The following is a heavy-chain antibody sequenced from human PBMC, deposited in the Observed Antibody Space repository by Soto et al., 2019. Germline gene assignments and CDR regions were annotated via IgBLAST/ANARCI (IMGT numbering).Heavy chain of an antibody. CDR1: GYTFVSYC. D-gene: IGHD3-22*01. Sequence: QIQLVQSAAEVKKPGASVKVSCKTSGYTFVSYCISWVRQAPGQGLEWMGWISPYNGNTNFAQRFRRRVTLNTDTYTNNVYMDLGSLKSDDTAVYYCARDQNCFDSSGYYDHSGQGTLITVSS. CDR2: ISPYNGNT. CDR3: ARDQNCFDSSGYYDH. J-gene: IGHJ5*02. V-gene: IGHV1-18*04.